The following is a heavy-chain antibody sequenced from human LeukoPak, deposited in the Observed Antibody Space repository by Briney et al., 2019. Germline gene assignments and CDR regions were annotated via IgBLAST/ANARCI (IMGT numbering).Heavy chain of an antibody. V-gene: IGHV3-23*01. J-gene: IGHJ4*02. CDR3: AKEVTATGKAFEY. D-gene: IGHD2-21*02. CDR2: INAYGDDT. Sequence: GALRLSCSTSGFNFGSFAMGWVRQAPGKGLEWVSTINAYGDDTFYAASVKGRFTISRDNSKNTLHLQMNSLRAEDTAIYYCAKEVTATGKAFEYWGQGTLVTVSS. CDR1: GFNFGSFA.